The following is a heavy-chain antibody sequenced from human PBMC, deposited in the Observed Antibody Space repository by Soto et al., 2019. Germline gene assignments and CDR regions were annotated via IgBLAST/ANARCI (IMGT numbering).Heavy chain of an antibody. V-gene: IGHV3-23*01. CDR2: ISGSGAIT. J-gene: IGHJ4*02. CDR1: GFTFSSYA. CDR3: AKDALVGATDFDY. Sequence: EVPLLESGGGLVQPGGSLRLSCAASGFTFSSYAMNWVRQAPGKGLEWVSAISGSGAITYYADSVKGRFTISRDNXKSTLYLQMNSLTAEDTAVYYCAKDALVGATDFDYWGQGTLVTVSS. D-gene: IGHD1-26*01.